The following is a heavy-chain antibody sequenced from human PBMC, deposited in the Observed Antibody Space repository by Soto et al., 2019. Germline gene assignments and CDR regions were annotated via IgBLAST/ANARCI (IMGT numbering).Heavy chain of an antibody. CDR1: GYTFTTYG. Sequence: ASVKVSCKAAGYTFTTYGTTWVRQVPGQGLEWMGWISAYYGWTDYAQKFQGRLTLTRDTSTNTAFMELTSLRSDDTAMYYCTREVELGGVIGNGYWGQGTLVTVSS. J-gene: IGHJ4*02. V-gene: IGHV1-18*04. CDR3: TREVELGGVIGNGY. D-gene: IGHD3-16*02. CDR2: ISAYYGWT.